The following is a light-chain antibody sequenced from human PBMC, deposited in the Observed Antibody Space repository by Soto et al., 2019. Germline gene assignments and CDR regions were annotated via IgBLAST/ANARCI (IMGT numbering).Light chain of an antibody. CDR3: LQRRTWPPWT. CDR1: QSFIRS. V-gene: IGKV3-11*01. J-gene: IGKJ1*01. Sequence: TQSAATLSVSPGERATLSCRASQSFIRSIAWYQHKPGQAPRLLIYDASHRANGMPDRFSGSGSGTDFTLTISSVDHEDFGVYYCLQRRTWPPWTLGQGTKVE. CDR2: DAS.